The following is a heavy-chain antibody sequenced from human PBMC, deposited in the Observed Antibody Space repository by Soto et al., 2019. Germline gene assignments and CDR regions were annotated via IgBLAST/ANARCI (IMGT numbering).Heavy chain of an antibody. Sequence: SVKVSCKASGGTFSSYAISWVRQAPGQGLEWMGGIIPIFGTANYAQKFQGRVTVTADESTSTAYMELSSLRSEETAVYYCAAGGWLAGWFDPWGKEPWSPSPQ. CDR1: GGTFSSYA. CDR3: AAGGWLAGWFDP. D-gene: IGHD3-16*01. CDR2: IIPIFGTA. V-gene: IGHV1-69*13. J-gene: IGHJ5*01.